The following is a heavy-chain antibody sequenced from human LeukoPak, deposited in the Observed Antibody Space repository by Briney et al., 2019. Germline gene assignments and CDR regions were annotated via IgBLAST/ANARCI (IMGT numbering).Heavy chain of an antibody. Sequence: GASVKVSCKASGYTFTSYYMHWVRQAPGQGLEWMGWINPNSGGTNCAQKFQGRVTMTRDTSISTAYMELSRLRSDDTAVYYCASTNWVGPIAGDAFDIWGQGTMVTVSS. D-gene: IGHD6-13*01. CDR2: INPNSGGT. CDR3: ASTNWVGPIAGDAFDI. V-gene: IGHV1-2*02. J-gene: IGHJ3*02. CDR1: GYTFTSYY.